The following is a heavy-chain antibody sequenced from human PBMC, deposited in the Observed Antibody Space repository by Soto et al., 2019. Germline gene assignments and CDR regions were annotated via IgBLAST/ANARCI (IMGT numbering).Heavy chain of an antibody. CDR1: GFSLSTSGVG. CDR3: AHHPYYGLAPYSFDY. Sequence: QITLKESGPTLVKPTQTLTLTCTFSGFSLSTSGVGVGWIRQPPGKALEWLAVIYWDDDKRSSSSLKSRLTITKDTSKNQVVLTRTNMDPVDTATYYCAHHPYYGLAPYSFDYWGQGILVTVSS. D-gene: IGHD3-10*01. V-gene: IGHV2-5*02. J-gene: IGHJ4*02. CDR2: IYWDDDK.